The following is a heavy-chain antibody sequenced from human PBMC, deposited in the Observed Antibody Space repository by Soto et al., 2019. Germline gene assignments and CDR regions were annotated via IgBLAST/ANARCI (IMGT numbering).Heavy chain of an antibody. J-gene: IGHJ6*02. D-gene: IGHD3-22*01. CDR2: ISSSSSYI. CDR1: GFTLSSYS. Sequence: GGSLRLSCAASGFTLSSYSMNWVRQAPGKGPEWVSSISSSSSYIYYADSVKGRFTISRDNAKNSLYLQMNSLRAEDTAVYYCARAKFDSSGYYYSSYYYGMDVWGQGTTVTVSS. V-gene: IGHV3-21*01. CDR3: ARAKFDSSGYYYSSYYYGMDV.